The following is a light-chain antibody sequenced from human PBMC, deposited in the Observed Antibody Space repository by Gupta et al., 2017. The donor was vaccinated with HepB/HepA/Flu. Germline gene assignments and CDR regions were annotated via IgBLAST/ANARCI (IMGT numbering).Light chain of an antibody. V-gene: IGLV3-1*01. CDR3: QMWDSNTAV. CDR1: GLGDKY. J-gene: IGLJ2*01. Sequence: SYDLTQPPSVSVSPGQPASITCSGDGLGDKYVCWYQQKSGQSPVLVISQDSKRSSGIPERFSGSNSGNTATLTISVTQAMDEADYYCQMWDSNTAVFGGGTKLTVL. CDR2: QDS.